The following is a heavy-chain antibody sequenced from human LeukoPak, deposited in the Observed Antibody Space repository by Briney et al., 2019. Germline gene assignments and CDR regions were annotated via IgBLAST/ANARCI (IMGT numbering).Heavy chain of an antibody. J-gene: IGHJ6*02. CDR1: GGSISSYY. CDR3: ARAFGGGGYSVTPTSGMDV. D-gene: IGHD3-16*01. Sequence: SETLSLTCTVSGGSISSYYWSWIRQPPGKGLEWIGYIYYSGSTNYNPSLKSRVTISVDTSKNQFSLKLSSVTAADTAVYYCARAFGGGGYSVTPTSGMDVWGQGTTVTVSS. V-gene: IGHV4-59*01. CDR2: IYYSGST.